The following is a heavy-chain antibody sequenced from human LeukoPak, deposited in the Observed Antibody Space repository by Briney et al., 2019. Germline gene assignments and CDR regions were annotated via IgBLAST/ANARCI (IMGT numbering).Heavy chain of an antibody. CDR1: GFTFSSYW. Sequence: GGSLRLSCAASGFTFSSYWMSWVRQAPGKGLEWVANIKQDGNEKYYVDSVEGRFTISRDNAKNSLYLQMNSLRAEDTAVYYCARDLYYYGSGNYVPGLPDYWGQGTLVTVSS. V-gene: IGHV3-7*01. J-gene: IGHJ4*02. CDR3: ARDLYYYGSGNYVPGLPDY. CDR2: IKQDGNEK. D-gene: IGHD3-10*01.